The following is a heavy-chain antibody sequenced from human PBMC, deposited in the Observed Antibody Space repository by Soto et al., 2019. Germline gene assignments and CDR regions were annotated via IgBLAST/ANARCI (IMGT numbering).Heavy chain of an antibody. CDR3: AREGGSETLQPSYNWFDT. CDR1: GYTFTDYH. D-gene: IGHD6-25*01. CDR2: INANNGGA. J-gene: IGHJ5*02. Sequence: RASVKVSCKASGYTFTDYHIHWVRQAPGQGLEFMGWINANNGGAGSAQQFQGRVTVTRDTSITTVYMELSNLRSDDTAVYYCAREGGSETLQPSYNWFDTWGQGTPVTSPQ. V-gene: IGHV1-2*02.